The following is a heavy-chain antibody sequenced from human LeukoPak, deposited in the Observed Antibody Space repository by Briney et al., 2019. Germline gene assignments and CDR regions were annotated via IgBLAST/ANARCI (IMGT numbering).Heavy chain of an antibody. V-gene: IGHV1-46*01. CDR3: ARDLAITYYYDSSGTGVFYYGMDV. D-gene: IGHD3-22*01. J-gene: IGHJ6*02. CDR1: GYTFTSYY. Sequence: ASVKVSCKASGYTFTSYYMHWVRQAPGQGLEWMGIINPSGGSTSYAQKFQGRVTMTRDTSTSTVYMELSSLRSEDTAVYYCARDLAITYYYDSSGTGVFYYGMDVWGQGTTVSVSS. CDR2: INPSGGST.